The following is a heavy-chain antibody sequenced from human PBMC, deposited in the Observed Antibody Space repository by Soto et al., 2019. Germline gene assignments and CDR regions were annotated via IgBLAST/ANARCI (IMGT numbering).Heavy chain of an antibody. J-gene: IGHJ4*02. D-gene: IGHD2-2*01. CDR2: ISYDGSNK. Sequence: GGSLRLSCAASGFTFSSYGMHWVRQAPGKGLEWVAVISYDGSNKYYADSVKGRFTISRDNSKNTLYLQMNSLRAEDTAVYYCARYCSSTSCYGSGGYWGQGTLVTVSS. V-gene: IGHV3-30*03. CDR3: ARYCSSTSCYGSGGY. CDR1: GFTFSSYG.